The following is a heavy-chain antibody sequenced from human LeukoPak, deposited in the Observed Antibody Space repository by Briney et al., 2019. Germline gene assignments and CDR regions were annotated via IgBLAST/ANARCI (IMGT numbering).Heavy chain of an antibody. CDR3: AKDGDGGYYGSGSYYMDV. D-gene: IGHD3-10*01. CDR2: INSDGSST. CDR1: GFTFSSYW. V-gene: IGHV3-74*01. Sequence: GGSLRLSCAASGFTFSSYWMHWVRQAPGKGLVWVSRINSDGSSTSYADSVKGRFTISRDNAKNTLYLQMNSLRTEDTALYYCAKDGDGGYYGSGSYYMDVWGKGTTVTISS. J-gene: IGHJ6*03.